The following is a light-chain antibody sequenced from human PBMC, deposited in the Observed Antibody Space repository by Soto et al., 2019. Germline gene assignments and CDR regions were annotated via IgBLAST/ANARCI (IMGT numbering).Light chain of an antibody. CDR3: QQYNSYPWT. CDR1: QSFSRR. V-gene: IGKV1-5*01. CDR2: DAS. Sequence: DIQMTQSPSTLSASVGDRVTITCRASQSFSRRLAWYQQKPGKAPELLIFDASSLQSGVPSRFSGSGSGTEFTLTISSLQPDDFATYFCQQYNSYPWTFGQGTKVEI. J-gene: IGKJ1*01.